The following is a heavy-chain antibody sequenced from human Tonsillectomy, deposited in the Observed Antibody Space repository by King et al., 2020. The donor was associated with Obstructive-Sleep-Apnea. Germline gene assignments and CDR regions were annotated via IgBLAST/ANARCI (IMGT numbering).Heavy chain of an antibody. CDR2: ISRSSSTI. Sequence: VQLVESGGGLVQPGGSLRLSCAASGFTFSSYSMNWVRQAPGKGLEWVSYISRSSSTIYYADSVKGRFTISSDNAKNSLYLQMNSLRAEDTAVYYCARDLGRSKAAAGTRGYFDYWGQGTLVTVSS. J-gene: IGHJ4*02. CDR1: GFTFSSYS. D-gene: IGHD6-13*01. V-gene: IGHV3-48*04. CDR3: ARDLGRSKAAAGTRGYFDY.